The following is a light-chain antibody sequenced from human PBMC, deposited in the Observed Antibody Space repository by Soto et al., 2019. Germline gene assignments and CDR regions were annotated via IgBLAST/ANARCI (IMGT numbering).Light chain of an antibody. CDR1: QSVSSSY. Sequence: EIVLTQSPGTLSLSPGERATLSCRASQSVSSSYLSWYQQKPGQAPRLLIYRTSNRATGIPYRFSGSGSGTDFTLTISSLEADDFAVYWCQQYDSSPRTFGQGTKVEIK. CDR2: RTS. V-gene: IGKV3-20*01. CDR3: QQYDSSPRT. J-gene: IGKJ1*01.